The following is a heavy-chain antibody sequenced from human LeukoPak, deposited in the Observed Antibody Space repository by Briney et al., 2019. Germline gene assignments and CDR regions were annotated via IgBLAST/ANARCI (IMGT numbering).Heavy chain of an antibody. CDR1: GGSISTYY. Sequence: SETLSLTCSVSGGSISTYYWSWIRQPPGKGLEWIGYIYHGGSTKYNPSLKSRVTISVDTSKNQFSLKLSSVTAADTAVYYCARNSCSGGSCYENRGYFDYWGQGTLVTVSS. J-gene: IGHJ4*02. CDR2: IYHGGST. D-gene: IGHD2-15*01. CDR3: ARNSCSGGSCYENRGYFDY. V-gene: IGHV4-59*08.